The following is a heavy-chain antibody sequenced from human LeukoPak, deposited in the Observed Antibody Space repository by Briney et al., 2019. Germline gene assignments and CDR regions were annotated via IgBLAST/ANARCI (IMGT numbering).Heavy chain of an antibody. Sequence: GGSLRLSCAASGFTFSTYNMNWVRQAPGKGLEWVSSITSSSTYTYYADSVKGRFTISRDNAKNSLYLQMNSLRAEDTAVYYCRVAVAGNGGLAFDYWGQGTLVTVSS. J-gene: IGHJ4*02. CDR2: ITSSSTYT. CDR1: GFTFSTYN. V-gene: IGHV3-21*01. CDR3: RVAVAGNGGLAFDY. D-gene: IGHD6-19*01.